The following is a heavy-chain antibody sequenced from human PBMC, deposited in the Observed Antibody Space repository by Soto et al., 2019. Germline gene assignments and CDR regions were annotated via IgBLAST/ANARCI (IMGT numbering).Heavy chain of an antibody. Sequence: QVQLVQSGAEVKKPGASVKVSCKASGYTFTRYAIHWVRQAPGQRLEWMGWINAANGNTKYSQKFQGRVIVTTDTAASTAYMELSSLRSEDTAVYYCAREDWQWLGGGYFDSWGQGTLVTVSS. V-gene: IGHV1-3*01. D-gene: IGHD6-19*01. CDR2: INAANGNT. CDR3: AREDWQWLGGGYFDS. J-gene: IGHJ4*02. CDR1: GYTFTRYA.